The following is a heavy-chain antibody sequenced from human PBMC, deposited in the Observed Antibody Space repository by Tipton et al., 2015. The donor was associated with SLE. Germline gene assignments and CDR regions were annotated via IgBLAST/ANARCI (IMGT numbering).Heavy chain of an antibody. J-gene: IGHJ4*02. CDR1: GYIFIGYY. V-gene: IGHV1-2*02. Sequence: QLVQSGAEVKKPGASVKVSCKTSGYIFIGYYMHWVRQAPGQGLEWMGWINPKSGDTKYSPKFQGRVIMTRDTSTSTAHMELTRLRSDDTAFYYCAREEPYNFDSWGQGTLVTVSS. D-gene: IGHD5-24*01. CDR2: INPKSGDT. CDR3: AREEPYNFDS.